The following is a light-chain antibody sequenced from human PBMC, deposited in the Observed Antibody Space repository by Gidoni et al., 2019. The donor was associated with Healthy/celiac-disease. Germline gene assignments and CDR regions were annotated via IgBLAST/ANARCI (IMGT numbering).Light chain of an antibody. CDR2: AAS. CDR3: QQYYSTPIL. CDR1: QGISNS. Sequence: DIQMTQSPSSLSASVGDRVTITFRASQGISNSLAWYQQKPWKAPKLLLYAASRLESGVPSRFSGSGSGTDYTLTISSLQPEDFATYYCQQYYSTPILFGQGTKLEIK. J-gene: IGKJ2*01. V-gene: IGKV1-NL1*01.